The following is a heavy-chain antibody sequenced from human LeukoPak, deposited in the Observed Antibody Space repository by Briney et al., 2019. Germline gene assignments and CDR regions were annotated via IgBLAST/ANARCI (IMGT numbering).Heavy chain of an antibody. CDR3: ARAGSSSWYYYGMDV. Sequence: KSSETLSLTCTVSGGSVSSSSYYWSWIRQPPGKGLEWIGEINHSGSTNYNPSLKSRVTISVDTSKNQFSLKLSSVTAADTAVYYCARAGSSSWYYYGMDVWGQGTTVTVSS. CDR1: GGSVSSSSYY. J-gene: IGHJ6*02. V-gene: IGHV4-39*07. CDR2: INHSGST. D-gene: IGHD6-13*01.